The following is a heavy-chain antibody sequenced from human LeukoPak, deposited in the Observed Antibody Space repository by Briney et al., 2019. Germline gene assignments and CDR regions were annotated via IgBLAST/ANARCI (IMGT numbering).Heavy chain of an antibody. CDR1: GFMFSNYA. V-gene: IGHV3-23*01. CDR2: ISGSGDAT. J-gene: IGHJ4*02. CDR3: AKSTSFYLDS. Sequence: GGSLRHSCAASGFMFSNYAMTWVRQAPGKGLESISVISGSGDATNYADSVKGRFTISRDNSKNMLYVQMNSLRAEDTAVYYCAKSTSFYLDSWGQGTLVTVSS.